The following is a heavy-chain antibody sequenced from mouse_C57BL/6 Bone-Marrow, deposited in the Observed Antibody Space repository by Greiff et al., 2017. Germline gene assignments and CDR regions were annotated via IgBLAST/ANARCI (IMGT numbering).Heavy chain of an antibody. CDR1: GYTFTSYW. V-gene: IGHV1-53*01. CDR2: INPSNGGT. J-gene: IGHJ4*01. CDR3: ARYNYGSSYDAMDY. D-gene: IGHD1-1*01. Sequence: QVQLQQPGTELVKPGASGKLSCKASGYTFTSYWMHWVKQRPGQGLEWIGNINPSNGGTNYNEKLKSKATLTVDKSSSTAYMQLSSLTSEDSAVYYCARYNYGSSYDAMDYWGQGTSVTVSS.